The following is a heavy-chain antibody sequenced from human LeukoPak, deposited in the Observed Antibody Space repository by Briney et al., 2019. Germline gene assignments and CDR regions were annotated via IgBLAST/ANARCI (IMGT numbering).Heavy chain of an antibody. D-gene: IGHD1-26*01. CDR1: GGSISSGDYY. V-gene: IGHV4-30-4*01. J-gene: IGHJ4*02. CDR2: IYYSGST. Sequence: PSQTLSLTCTVSGGSISSGDYYWSWIRQPPGKGLEWIGYIYYSGSTYYNPSLKSRVTISVDTSKNQFSLKLSSVTAADTAVYYCARALVGATGYYLFDYWGQGTLVTVSS. CDR3: ARALVGATGYYLFDY.